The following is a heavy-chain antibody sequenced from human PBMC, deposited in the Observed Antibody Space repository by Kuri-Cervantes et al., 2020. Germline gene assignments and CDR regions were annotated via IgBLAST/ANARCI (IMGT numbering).Heavy chain of an antibody. J-gene: IGHJ5*02. CDR2: ISSSGSTI. CDR1: GFTFSSYE. Sequence: GESLKISWAASGFTFSSYEMNWVRQAPGKGLEWVSYISSSGSTIYYADSVKGRFTISRDNAKNSPYLQMNSLRSEDTAVYYCAAMTTVTPNWFDPWGQGTLVTVSS. CDR3: AAMTTVTPNWFDP. D-gene: IGHD4-17*01. V-gene: IGHV3-48*03.